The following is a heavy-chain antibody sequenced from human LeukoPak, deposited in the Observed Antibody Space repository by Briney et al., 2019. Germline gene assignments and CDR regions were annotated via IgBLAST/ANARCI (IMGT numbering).Heavy chain of an antibody. D-gene: IGHD3-10*01. Sequence: GGSLRLSCAASGFTFSSYEMNWVRQAPGKGLEWVSYISSSRSYIYYADSVKGRFTISRDNAKNSLYLQMNSLRAEDTAVYYCAREGLAMVRGVLPKEAWGWFDPWGQGTLVTVSS. CDR3: AREGLAMVRGVLPKEAWGWFDP. V-gene: IGHV3-21*05. CDR1: GFTFSSYE. CDR2: ISSSRSYI. J-gene: IGHJ5*02.